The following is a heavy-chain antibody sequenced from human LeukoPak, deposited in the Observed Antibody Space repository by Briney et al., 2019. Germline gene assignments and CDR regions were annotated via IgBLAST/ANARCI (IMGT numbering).Heavy chain of an antibody. CDR2: IWYDGRNK. CDR3: VRAVGVSPRGYFDL. V-gene: IGHV3-33*01. J-gene: IGHJ2*01. D-gene: IGHD5/OR15-5a*01. Sequence: GGFLRLSCGASGFTFSSYGVEWVRQARGKGVEWLTVIWYDGRNKYYADSVKGRFTISRDNSDNIVYLQMNSLRVEDTAVYYCVRAVGVSPRGYFDLWGRGTLVAVSS. CDR1: GFTFSSYG.